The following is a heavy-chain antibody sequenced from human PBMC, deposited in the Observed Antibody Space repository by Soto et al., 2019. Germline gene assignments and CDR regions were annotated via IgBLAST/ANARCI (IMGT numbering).Heavy chain of an antibody. Sequence: SVKVSFKACGGTFSSYAISWLRQAPGQGLEWMGGIIPIFGTANYAQKFQGRVTITADESTSTAYMELSSLRSEDTAVYYCARRQDSSGYYYGNWGQGTLVTVSS. CDR1: GGTFSSYA. CDR2: IIPIFGTA. D-gene: IGHD3-22*01. J-gene: IGHJ4*02. CDR3: ARRQDSSGYYYGN. V-gene: IGHV1-69*13.